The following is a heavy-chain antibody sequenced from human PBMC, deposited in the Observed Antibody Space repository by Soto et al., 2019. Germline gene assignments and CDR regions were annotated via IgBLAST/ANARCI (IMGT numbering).Heavy chain of an antibody. D-gene: IGHD3-10*01. CDR2: ISYDGSNK. Sequence: QVQLVESGGGVVQPGRSLRLSCAAPGFTFSSYGMHWVRQAPGKGLEWVAVISYDGSNKYYADSVKGRFTISRDNSKNTLYLQMNSLRAEDTAVYYCATLVRFDTNWFDPWGQGTLVTVSS. V-gene: IGHV3-30*03. J-gene: IGHJ5*02. CDR1: GFTFSSYG. CDR3: ATLVRFDTNWFDP.